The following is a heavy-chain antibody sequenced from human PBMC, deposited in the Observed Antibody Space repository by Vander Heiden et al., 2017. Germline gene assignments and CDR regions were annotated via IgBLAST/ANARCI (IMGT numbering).Heavy chain of an antibody. CDR1: GSTFTDFY. J-gene: IGHJ5*02. CDR3: GRGQKSFDP. CDR2: INPNSGGT. Sequence: VKVSCKASGSTFTDFYMHWVRQAPGQGLEWMGYINPNSGGTTYAQKFQGRVTMTRDTSINTAYMELSRLRFDDTAVYYCGRGQKSFDPWGQGTLVTVSS. V-gene: IGHV1-2*02.